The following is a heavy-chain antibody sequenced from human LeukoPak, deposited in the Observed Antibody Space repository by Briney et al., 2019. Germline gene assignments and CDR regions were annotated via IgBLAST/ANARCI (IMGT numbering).Heavy chain of an antibody. CDR1: GYTLTELS. V-gene: IGHV1-24*01. CDR2: FDPEDGET. D-gene: IGHD1-26*01. CDR3: ATDLGGSYPGAFDI. J-gene: IGHJ3*02. Sequence: ASVKVSCKVSGYTLTELSMHWVRQAPGKGLEWMGGFDPEDGETIYAQKFQGRGTMTEDTSTDTAYMELSSLRSEDTAVYYCATDLGGSYPGAFDIWGQGTIVTVSS.